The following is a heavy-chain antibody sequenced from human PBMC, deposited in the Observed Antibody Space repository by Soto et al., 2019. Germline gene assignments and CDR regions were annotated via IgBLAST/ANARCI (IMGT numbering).Heavy chain of an antibody. J-gene: IGHJ5*02. CDR2: IIPIFGTA. CDR1: GGTFSSYA. D-gene: IGHD6-19*01. CDR3: ARASSVALPGNWFDP. V-gene: IGHV1-69*13. Sequence: SVKVSCKASGGTFSSYAISWVHQAPGQGLEWMGGIIPIFGTANYAQKFQGRVTITADESTGTAYMELSSLRSEDTAVYYCARASSVALPGNWFDPWGQGTLVTVSS.